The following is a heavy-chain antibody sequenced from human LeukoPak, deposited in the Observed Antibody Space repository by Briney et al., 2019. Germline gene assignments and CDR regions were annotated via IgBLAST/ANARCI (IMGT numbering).Heavy chain of an antibody. D-gene: IGHD3-10*01. J-gene: IGHJ6*02. CDR3: ARAMTYYYGSGGYKPHSDYGMDV. V-gene: IGHV3-21*01. CDR1: GFTFSSFS. Sequence: GGSLRLSCAASGFTFSSFSMNWVRQAPGKGLEWVSSISSSSSYIYYADSVKGRFTISRDNAKNSLYLQMNSLRAEDTAVYYCARAMTYYYGSGGYKPHSDYGMDVWGQGTTVTVSS. CDR2: ISSSSSYI.